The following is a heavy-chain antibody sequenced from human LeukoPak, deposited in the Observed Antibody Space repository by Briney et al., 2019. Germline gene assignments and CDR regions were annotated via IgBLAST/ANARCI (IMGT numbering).Heavy chain of an antibody. D-gene: IGHD3-10*02. V-gene: IGHV3-53*01. Sequence: PGGSLRLSCTASGFTVSGHFMSWVRQAPGKGLEWVSVIFSGGTTFHADSVKGRFTVFRDISKNTLYLQMNNLRVDDTATYFCVREVPMLWGQGALVTVTS. J-gene: IGHJ4*02. CDR2: IFSGGTT. CDR3: VREVPML. CDR1: GFTVSGHF.